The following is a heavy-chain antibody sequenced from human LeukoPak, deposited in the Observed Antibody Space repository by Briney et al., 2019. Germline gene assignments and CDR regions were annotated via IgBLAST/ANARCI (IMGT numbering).Heavy chain of an antibody. CDR1: GFTFSSYS. Sequence: GGSLRLSCAASGFTFSSYSMNWVRQAPGKGLEWVSSISSSSSYIYYADSVEGRFTISRDNAKNSLYLQMNSLRAEDTAVYYCARTIAARRFDYWGQGTLVTVSS. CDR3: ARTIAARRFDY. D-gene: IGHD6-6*01. V-gene: IGHV3-21*01. CDR2: ISSSSSYI. J-gene: IGHJ4*02.